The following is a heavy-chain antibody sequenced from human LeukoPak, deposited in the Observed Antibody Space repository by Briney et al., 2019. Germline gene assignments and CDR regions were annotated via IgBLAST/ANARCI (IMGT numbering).Heavy chain of an antibody. J-gene: IGHJ4*02. V-gene: IGHV3-23*01. CDR3: AWGLPSFDY. Sequence: PGGSLRLSCAASGLTFSSYAMSWVRQAPGSGLEWVSTISGNGVSTHYADSVKGRFTISRDNSKNMLYLQMNSLRAEDTAVYYCAWGLPSFDYWGQGTLVTVSS. D-gene: IGHD1-26*01. CDR2: ISGNGVST. CDR1: GLTFSSYA.